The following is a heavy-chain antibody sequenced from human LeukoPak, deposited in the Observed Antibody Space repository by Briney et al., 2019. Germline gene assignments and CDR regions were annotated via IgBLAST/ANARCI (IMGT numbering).Heavy chain of an antibody. V-gene: IGHV1-2*02. CDR3: ARVGIVVVPAAMGTFDY. CDR2: INPNSGGT. J-gene: IGHJ4*02. D-gene: IGHD2-2*01. CDR1: GYTFTGYY. Sequence: ASVTVSYKASGYTFTGYYMHWVRQAPGQGLEWMGWINPNSGGTNYAQKFQGRVTITRDTSISTAYMELSRLRSDDTAVYYCARVGIVVVPAAMGTFDYWGQGTLVTVSS.